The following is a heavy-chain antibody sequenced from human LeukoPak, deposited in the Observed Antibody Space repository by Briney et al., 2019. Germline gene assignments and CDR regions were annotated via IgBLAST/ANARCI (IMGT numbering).Heavy chain of an antibody. Sequence: SVKVSCKASGGTFSSYAISWVRQAPGQGLEWMGGIIPIFGTANYAQKFQGRVTITADESTSTAYMELSSLRSEDTAVYYCARATTYYYGSGSYGAFDIWGQGTMVTVSS. CDR2: IIPIFGTA. CDR3: ARATTYYYGSGSYGAFDI. J-gene: IGHJ3*02. CDR1: GGTFSSYA. D-gene: IGHD3-10*01. V-gene: IGHV1-69*13.